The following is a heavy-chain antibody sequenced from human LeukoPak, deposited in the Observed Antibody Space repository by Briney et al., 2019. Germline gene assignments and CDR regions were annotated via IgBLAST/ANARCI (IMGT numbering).Heavy chain of an antibody. CDR1: GGTFSSYA. CDR2: IIPIFGTA. J-gene: IGHJ4*02. V-gene: IGHV1-69*13. Sequence: SVKVSCKASGGTFSSYAISWVRQAPGQGLEWMGGIIPIFGTANYAQKFQGRVTITADESTSTAYMELSSLRSEDTAVYYCARGPAAGTRTLDYWGQGTLVTVSS. CDR3: ARGPAAGTRTLDY. D-gene: IGHD6-13*01.